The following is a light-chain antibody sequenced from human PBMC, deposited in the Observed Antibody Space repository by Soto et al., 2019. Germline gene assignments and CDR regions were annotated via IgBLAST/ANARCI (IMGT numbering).Light chain of an antibody. J-gene: IGKJ2*01. CDR1: ESLLHTDGNTY. CDR3: MQATKYPPYT. Sequence: DVVMTQTPLSSPVTLGQPASFSCRSSESLLHTDGNTYLNWLQQRPGQPPRLLIYNAYYRFSRVPDRLSGSRAGTDFTLKISRVEPEDVSSYYCMQATKYPPYTFGQGTKLEIE. V-gene: IGKV2-24*01. CDR2: NAY.